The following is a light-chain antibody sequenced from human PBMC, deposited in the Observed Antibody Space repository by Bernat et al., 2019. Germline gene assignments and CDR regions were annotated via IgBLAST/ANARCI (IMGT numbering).Light chain of an antibody. Sequence: YVLTQPPSVSGAPGETASVSCEGDNIGYKSVHWYQQKQGQAPVLLIYSDSARPSGIPERFSGSNSGNTATLTINRVESGDEADYYCQVWDGATAHFVFGTGTHVTVL. V-gene: IGLV3-21*04. CDR3: QVWDGATAHFV. CDR1: NIGYKS. J-gene: IGLJ1*01. CDR2: SDS.